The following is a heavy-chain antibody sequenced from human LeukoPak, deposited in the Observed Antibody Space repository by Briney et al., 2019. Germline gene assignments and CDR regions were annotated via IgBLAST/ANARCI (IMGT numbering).Heavy chain of an antibody. CDR1: GFTFSNAW. V-gene: IGHV3-15*01. Sequence: RTGGSLRLSCAASGFTFSNAWMSWVRQAPGKGLEWVGRIKSKTDGGTTDYAAPVKGRFTISRDDSKNTPYLQMNSLKTEDTAVYYRTTDRRNHYDSSGYYYVTAFDIWGQGTMVTVSS. D-gene: IGHD3-22*01. CDR3: TTDRRNHYDSSGYYYVTAFDI. J-gene: IGHJ3*02. CDR2: IKSKTDGGTT.